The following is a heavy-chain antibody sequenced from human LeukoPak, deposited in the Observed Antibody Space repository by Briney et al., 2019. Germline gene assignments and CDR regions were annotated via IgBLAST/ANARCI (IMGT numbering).Heavy chain of an antibody. CDR3: ARDDCSGGSCNWYFDL. CDR2: IRNSGTTI. Sequence: GGSLRLSCAASGFTFSSHAMNWVRQAPGKGLEWASYIRNSGTTIYYADSVKGRFSISRDNAKNSLYLQMNSLRADDTAVYYCARDDCSGGSCNWYFDLWGRGTRVTVSS. CDR1: GFTFSSHA. J-gene: IGHJ2*01. D-gene: IGHD2-15*01. V-gene: IGHV3-48*03.